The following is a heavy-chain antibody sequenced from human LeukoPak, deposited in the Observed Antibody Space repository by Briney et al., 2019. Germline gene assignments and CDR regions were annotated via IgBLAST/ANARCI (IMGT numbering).Heavy chain of an antibody. CDR2: VYQSGVT. J-gene: IGHJ3*02. Sequence: SETLSLTCTVFGGSITDYYWSWIRQPPGKGLEWIGYVYQSGVTDYNPSLKSRASISIDVSVNQFSLRLTSVTSADAAVYFWARDLGIIFNAFDIWGHGTRVTVSS. D-gene: IGHD3-3*02. V-gene: IGHV4-59*01. CDR1: GGSITDYY. CDR3: ARDLGIIFNAFDI.